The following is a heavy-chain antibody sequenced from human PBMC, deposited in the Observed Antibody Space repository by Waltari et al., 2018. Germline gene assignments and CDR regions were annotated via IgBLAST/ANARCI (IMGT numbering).Heavy chain of an antibody. CDR3: ARDGRDGYNSPPY. D-gene: IGHD1-1*01. CDR2: ISSSSSYI. J-gene: IGHJ4*02. V-gene: IGHV3-21*01. Sequence: EVQLVVSGGGLVKPGGSLRVSCAVSGFPFSNYSMNWVLPAPGKGLEWVSSISSSSSYIYYADSVKGRFTISRDNAKNSLYLQMNSLRAEDTAVYYCARDGRDGYNSPPYWGQGTLVTVSS. CDR1: GFPFSNYS.